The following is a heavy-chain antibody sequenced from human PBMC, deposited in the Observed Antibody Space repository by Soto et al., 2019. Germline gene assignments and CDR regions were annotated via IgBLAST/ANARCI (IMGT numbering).Heavy chain of an antibody. CDR3: AIGISSSWYYYYGMDV. V-gene: IGHV3-30-3*01. D-gene: IGHD6-13*01. CDR2: ISYDGSNK. J-gene: IGHJ6*02. CDR1: GFTFSSYA. Sequence: GGSLRLSCAASGFTFSSYAMHWVRQAPGKGLEWVAVISYDGSNKYYADSVKGRFTISRDNSKNTLYLQMNSLRAEDTAVYYCAIGISSSWYYYYGMDVWGQGTTVTVSS.